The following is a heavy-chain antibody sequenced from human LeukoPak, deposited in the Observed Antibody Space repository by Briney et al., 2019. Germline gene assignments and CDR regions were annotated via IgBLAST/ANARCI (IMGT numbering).Heavy chain of an antibody. J-gene: IGHJ5*02. Sequence: SETLSLTCAVYGGSFSGYYWSWFRQPPGKGLEWIGEINHSGSTNYNPSLKSRVTISVDTSKNQFSLKLSSVTAADTAVYYCARGHRGAAAGTWAWFDPWGQGTLVTVSS. D-gene: IGHD6-13*01. CDR3: ARGHRGAAAGTWAWFDP. CDR1: GGSFSGYY. CDR2: INHSGST. V-gene: IGHV4-34*01.